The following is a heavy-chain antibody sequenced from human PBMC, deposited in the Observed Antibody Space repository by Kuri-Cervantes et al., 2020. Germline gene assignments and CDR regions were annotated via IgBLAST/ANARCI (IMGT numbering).Heavy chain of an antibody. CDR2: INSYNGNT. CDR1: GYTFTSSG. CDR3: ARGRDWNYAFDI. Sequence: SVKVSCKASGYTFTSSGITWVRQAPGQGLEWMAWINSYNGNTNYAQKVQGRVTMTTDTSTNTVYMELRSLRSDDTAVYYCARGRDWNYAFDIWGQGTMVTVSS. V-gene: IGHV1-18*01. J-gene: IGHJ3*02. D-gene: IGHD1-7*01.